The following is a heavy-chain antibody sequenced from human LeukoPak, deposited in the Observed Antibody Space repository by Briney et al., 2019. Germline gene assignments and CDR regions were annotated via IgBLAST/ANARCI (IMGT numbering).Heavy chain of an antibody. Sequence: GESLKISCKGSGSSFSNYWIGWVRQMPGKGLEWMGIIYPGDSDTRYSPSFQGQVTISVDKSISTAYLQWSSLKASDTAMYYCARRHGGYDVMIFDYCGQGTLVTVSS. D-gene: IGHD5-12*01. CDR1: GSSFSNYW. J-gene: IGHJ4*02. CDR3: ARRHGGYDVMIFDY. V-gene: IGHV5-51*01. CDR2: IYPGDSDT.